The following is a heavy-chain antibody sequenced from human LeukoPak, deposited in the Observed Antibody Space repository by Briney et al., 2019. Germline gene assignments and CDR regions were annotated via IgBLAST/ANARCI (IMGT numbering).Heavy chain of an antibody. CDR3: AKDPQGGFGELSWGIDY. J-gene: IGHJ4*02. Sequence: GRSLRLSCAASGFTFSTCGMHWVRQAPGKGLEWVALISYDGSNKYYTDSVKGRFTISRDNSKNTLYLQMNSLRADDTAVYYCAKDPQGGFGELSWGIDYWGQGTLVTVSS. D-gene: IGHD3-10*01. V-gene: IGHV3-30*18. CDR1: GFTFSTCG. CDR2: ISYDGSNK.